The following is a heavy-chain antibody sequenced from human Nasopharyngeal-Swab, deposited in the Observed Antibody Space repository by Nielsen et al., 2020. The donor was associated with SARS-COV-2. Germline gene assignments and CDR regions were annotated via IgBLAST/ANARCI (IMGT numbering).Heavy chain of an antibody. CDR1: GFTFSSYS. CDR2: ISSSSSTI. V-gene: IGHV3-48*01. J-gene: IGHJ4*02. D-gene: IGHD4-17*01. Sequence: LSLTCAASGFTFSSYSMNWVRQAPGKGLEWVSYISSSSSTIYYADSVKGRFTISRDNAKNSLYLQMNSLRAEDTAVYYCASMLVGDYVPFDYWGQGTLVTVSS. CDR3: ASMLVGDYVPFDY.